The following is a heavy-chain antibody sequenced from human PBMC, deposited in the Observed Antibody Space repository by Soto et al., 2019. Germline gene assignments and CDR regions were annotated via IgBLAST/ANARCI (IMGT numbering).Heavy chain of an antibody. V-gene: IGHV4-59*01. CDR2: IYYTGST. CDR3: AVTRGGAHPHDI. D-gene: IGHD2-21*02. CDR1: GGPLSSFY. Sequence: SETLSLTCNSSGGPLSSFYYSWIRQAPGKGLEWIGYIYYTGSTNYNPSLKSRVTMSVDTSKNQFSLKLTSVTAADTAVYFCAVTRGGAHPHDIWGQGTMVTVS. J-gene: IGHJ3*02.